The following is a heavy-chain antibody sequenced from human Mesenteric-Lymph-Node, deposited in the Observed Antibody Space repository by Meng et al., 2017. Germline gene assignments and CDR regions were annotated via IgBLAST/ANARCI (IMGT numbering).Heavy chain of an antibody. Sequence: SVKVSCKASGGTFSSYAISWVRQAPGQGLEWMGGIIPIFGTANYAQKFQGRVTITADESTSTAYMELSSLRSEDTAVYYCVRQIAVGNKIFDFWGQGTLVTVSS. D-gene: IGHD6-19*01. CDR2: IIPIFGTA. CDR1: GGTFSSYA. V-gene: IGHV1-69*13. CDR3: VRQIAVGNKIFDF. J-gene: IGHJ5*01.